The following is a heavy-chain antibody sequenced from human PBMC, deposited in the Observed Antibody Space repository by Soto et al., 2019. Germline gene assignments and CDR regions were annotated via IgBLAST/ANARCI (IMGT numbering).Heavy chain of an antibody. D-gene: IGHD5-18*01. V-gene: IGHV1-69*01. J-gene: IGHJ4*02. Sequence: QVQLVQSGAEVKKPGYSVKVSCKASGGTFSSYAISWVRQTPGRGLEWMGGIIPIFGTANYAQKFQGRVTIIVDESTSTAYMELSSLRSEDTAVYYCARDRGIQHRAFVYWGQGTLVTVSS. CDR1: GGTFSSYA. CDR3: ARDRGIQHRAFVY. CDR2: IIPIFGTA.